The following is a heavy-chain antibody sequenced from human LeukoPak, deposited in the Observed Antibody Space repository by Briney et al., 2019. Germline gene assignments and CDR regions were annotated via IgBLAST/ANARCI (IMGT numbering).Heavy chain of an antibody. Sequence: SETLSLTCTVSGGSISSGSYYWSWIRQPAGKGLEWIGRIYTSGSTNYNPSLKSRVTISVDTSKNQFSLKLGSVTAADTAVYYCARDTAYTIFGVVIDYWYFDLWGRGTLVTVSS. J-gene: IGHJ2*01. CDR2: IYTSGST. V-gene: IGHV4-61*02. CDR3: ARDTAYTIFGVVIDYWYFDL. D-gene: IGHD3-3*01. CDR1: GGSISSGSYY.